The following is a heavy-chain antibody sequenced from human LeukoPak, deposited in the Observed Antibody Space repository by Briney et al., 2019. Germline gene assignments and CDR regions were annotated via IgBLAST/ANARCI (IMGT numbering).Heavy chain of an antibody. D-gene: IGHD3-10*01. V-gene: IGHV4-59*08. CDR1: GGSFSGYY. CDR2: IYYSGST. J-gene: IGHJ4*02. CDR3: ARHYYGSGSYGR. Sequence: SEILSLTCAVYGGSFSGYYWSWIRQPPGKGLEWIGYIYYSGSTNYNPSLKSRVTISVDTSKNQFSLKLSSVTAADTAVYYCARHYYGSGSYGRWGQGTLVTVSS.